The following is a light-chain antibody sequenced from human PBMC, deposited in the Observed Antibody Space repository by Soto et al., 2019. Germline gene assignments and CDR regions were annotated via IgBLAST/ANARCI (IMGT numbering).Light chain of an antibody. J-gene: IGKJ2*01. CDR3: QQYNDWPRT. CDR2: EAT. V-gene: IGKV1-5*01. Sequence: DIPMTQSPSTLSASVGDRVIITCRASQSIDTWLAWYQHKPGRAPEVLISEATSLERGVPSRFSGSGSGTEFSLTISSLQSEDFAVYFCQQYNDWPRTFGQGTTLEIK. CDR1: QSIDTW.